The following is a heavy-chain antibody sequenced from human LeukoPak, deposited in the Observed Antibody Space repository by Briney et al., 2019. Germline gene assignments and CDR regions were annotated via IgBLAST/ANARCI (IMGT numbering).Heavy chain of an antibody. J-gene: IGHJ4*02. D-gene: IGHD4-17*01. CDR2: ISGSGGST. CDR1: GFTFSSYA. V-gene: IGHV3-23*01. CDR3: AKDDYGDYEIFDY. Sequence: PGGSLRLSCAASGFTFSSYAMSWARQAPGKGLEWVSAISGSGGSTYYADSVKGRFTISRDNSKNTLYLQMNSLRAEDTAVYYCAKDDYGDYEIFDYWGQGTLVTASS.